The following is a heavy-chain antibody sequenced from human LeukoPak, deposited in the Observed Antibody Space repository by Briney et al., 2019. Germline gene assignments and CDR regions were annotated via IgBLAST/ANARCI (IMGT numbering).Heavy chain of an antibody. D-gene: IGHD2-15*01. J-gene: IGHJ6*02. CDR1: GGTFSSYA. CDR3: ARGGVVAAIDYYYYYGMDV. V-gene: IGHV1-69*04. CDR2: IIPILGIA. Sequence: ASVKVSCKASGGTFSSYAIGWVRQAPGQGLEWMGRIIPILGIANYAQKFQGRVTITADKSTSTAYMELSSLRSEDTAVYYCARGGVVAAIDYYYYYGMDVWGQGTTVTVSS.